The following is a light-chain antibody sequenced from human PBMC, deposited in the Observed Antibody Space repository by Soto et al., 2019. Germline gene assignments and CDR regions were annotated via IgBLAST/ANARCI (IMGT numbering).Light chain of an antibody. CDR1: RKLFSSFNNKNY. CDR2: WAS. CDR3: QQFYGTPFT. Sequence: DIVMTQFPVSLAVSLGERATINCKSSRKLFSSFNNKNYLAWYQQRPGQPPKLLISWASTRQSGVPDRFSGSGSGTDFTLNISNLQAEDVAVYYCQQFYGTPFTFGPGTKVEVK. V-gene: IGKV4-1*01. J-gene: IGKJ3*01.